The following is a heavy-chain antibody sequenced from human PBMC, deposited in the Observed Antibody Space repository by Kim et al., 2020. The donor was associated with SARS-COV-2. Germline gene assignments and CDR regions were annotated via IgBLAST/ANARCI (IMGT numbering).Heavy chain of an antibody. D-gene: IGHD4-17*01. CDR3: APTNYDYGDSVTRDGMDV. CDR2: INHSGST. V-gene: IGHV4-34*01. J-gene: IGHJ6*02. Sequence: SETLSLTCAVYGGSFSGYYWSWIRQPPGKGLEWIGEINHSGSTNYNPSLKSRVTISVDTSKNQFSPKLSSVTAADTAVYYCAPTNYDYGDSVTRDGMDVWGQGTTVTVSS. CDR1: GGSFSGYY.